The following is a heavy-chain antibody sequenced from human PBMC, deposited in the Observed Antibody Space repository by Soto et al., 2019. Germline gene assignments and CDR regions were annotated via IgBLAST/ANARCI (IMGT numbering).Heavy chain of an antibody. Sequence: SETLSLTCAVYGGSFSGYYWSWIRQPPGKGLEWIGEINHSGSTNYNPSLKSRVTISVDTSKNQFSLKLSSVTAADTAVYYCARCISIYYFDYCGQGTLVTVS. CDR2: INHSGST. D-gene: IGHD1-20*01. V-gene: IGHV4-34*01. CDR3: ARCISIYYFDY. J-gene: IGHJ4*02. CDR1: GGSFSGYY.